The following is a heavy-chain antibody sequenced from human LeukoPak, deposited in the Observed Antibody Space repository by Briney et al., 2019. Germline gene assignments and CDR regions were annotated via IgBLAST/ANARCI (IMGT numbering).Heavy chain of an antibody. V-gene: IGHV5-51*01. CDR1: GYSFTNYW. D-gene: IGHD2-2*01. J-gene: IGHJ3*02. CDR2: IHPSDSDT. CDR3: ARRWDCSSTSCFPLHDAFDI. Sequence: GESLKISCKGSGYSFTNYWIGWVRQMPGKGLEWMGIIHPSDSDTRYSPSFQGQVTISADKSISTAYLQWSSLKASDTAMYYCARRWDCSSTSCFPLHDAFDIWGQGTMVTVSS.